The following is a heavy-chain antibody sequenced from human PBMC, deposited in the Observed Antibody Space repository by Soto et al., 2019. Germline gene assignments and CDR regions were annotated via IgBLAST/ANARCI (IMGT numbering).Heavy chain of an antibody. Sequence: QVQLVESGGGVVQPGRSLRLSCAASGFTFSSYPMHWLRQAPGKGLEWVALLSYDGGDKYYADSVKGRFSISRDNSQNTLYLQMNTLRAEDTAVYYCARWNVQHDSYGYFWGQGTLVTVSS. CDR3: ARWNVQHDSYGYF. CDR1: GFTFSSYP. D-gene: IGHD5-18*01. J-gene: IGHJ4*02. CDR2: LSYDGGDK. V-gene: IGHV3-30-3*01.